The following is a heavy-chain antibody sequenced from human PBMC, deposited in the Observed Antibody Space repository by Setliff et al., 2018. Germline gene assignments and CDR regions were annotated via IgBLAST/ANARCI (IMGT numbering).Heavy chain of an antibody. Sequence: SETLSLTCHRRVSGGSITGSSDYWGWVRQTPGEGLEWIGSINYSGRSHYDPSLRSGVAIFMDMSRNQYSLTLSSGTAADTALYFCARQKYWSGYYGEGHYYYMDVWGKGTTVTVSS. CDR1: GGSITGSSDY. CDR2: INYSGRS. J-gene: IGHJ6*03. V-gene: IGHV4-39*01. CDR3: ARQKYWSGYYGEGHYYYMDV. D-gene: IGHD3-3*01.